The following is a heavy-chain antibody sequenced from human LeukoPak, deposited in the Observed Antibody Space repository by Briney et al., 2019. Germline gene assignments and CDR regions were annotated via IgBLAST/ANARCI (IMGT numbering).Heavy chain of an antibody. Sequence: PSETLSLTCTVSGGSISSSSYYWSWIRQPPGKGLEWIGYIYYSGSTNYNPSLKSRVTISVDTSKNQFSLKLSSVTAADTAVYYCARDRLQYDSDAFDIWGQGTMVTVSS. CDR1: GGSISSSSYY. D-gene: IGHD3-3*01. V-gene: IGHV4-61*01. CDR3: ARDRLQYDSDAFDI. CDR2: IYYSGST. J-gene: IGHJ3*02.